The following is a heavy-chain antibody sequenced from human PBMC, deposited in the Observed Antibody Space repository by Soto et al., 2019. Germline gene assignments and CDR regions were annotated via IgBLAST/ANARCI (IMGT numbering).Heavy chain of an antibody. Sequence: PGGCLRLSCAGSGLTVSGKKYVAWVRQAPGKGLEWVSALYDVDGSFYSDSVKGRFTTSSDSSKTTVYLQMNDLRPADTAVYYCATWHEREHAYDVWGQGTTVTVSS. V-gene: IGHV3-53*01. CDR1: GLTVSGKKY. CDR3: ATWHEREHAYDV. D-gene: IGHD1-1*01. J-gene: IGHJ3*01. CDR2: LYDVDGS.